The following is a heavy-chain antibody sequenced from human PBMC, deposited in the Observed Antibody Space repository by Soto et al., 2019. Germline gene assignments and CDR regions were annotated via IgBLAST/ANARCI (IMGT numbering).Heavy chain of an antibody. V-gene: IGHV4-61*03. D-gene: IGHD3-9*01. CDR3: ARDVRRLGIRRPFDY. CDR1: GVSVTSGSYY. J-gene: IGHJ4*02. Sequence: QVQLQESGPGLVKPSETLSLTCTVSGVSVTSGSYYWSWVRQPPGGGLEWIGYIHYTGRISYNPSLKSGVIISTAKSEKRFFLTLSYVTADDEAVYYCARDVRRLGIRRPFDYWGQGTLVAVSS. CDR2: IHYTGRI.